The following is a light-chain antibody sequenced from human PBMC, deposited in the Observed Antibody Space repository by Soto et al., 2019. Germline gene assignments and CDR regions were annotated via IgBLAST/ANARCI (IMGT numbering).Light chain of an antibody. V-gene: IGKV3-15*01. J-gene: IGKJ1*01. CDR1: QSVSSN. CDR2: GAS. Sequence: EIVMTQSPATLSVSPGERATLSCRASQSVSSNLAWYQQKPGQAPRLLIYGASTRATGIPARFSGSGSGTEFTLTISSLQSEDFAVYSSQPYNNWPLTFGQGTKVDIK. CDR3: QPYNNWPLT.